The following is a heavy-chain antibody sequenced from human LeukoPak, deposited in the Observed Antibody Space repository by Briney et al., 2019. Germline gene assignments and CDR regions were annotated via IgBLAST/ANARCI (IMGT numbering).Heavy chain of an antibody. V-gene: IGHV4-31*03. CDR3: ARDARDWDAFDI. J-gene: IGHJ3*02. D-gene: IGHD2-21*01. CDR1: GGSISSGGYY. CDR2: IYYSGST. Sequence: SETLSLTCTVSGGSISSGGYYWSLIRQPPGRVLEWMGYIYYSGSTYYNPSPKSRVTISVGTSKNQFSLKLSSVTAADTAVYYCARDARDWDAFDIWGQGTMVTVSS.